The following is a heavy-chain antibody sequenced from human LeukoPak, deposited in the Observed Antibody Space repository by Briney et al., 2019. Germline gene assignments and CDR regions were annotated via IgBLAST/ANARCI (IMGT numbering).Heavy chain of an antibody. CDR1: GNSISNNY. D-gene: IGHD1-26*01. V-gene: IGHV4-59*01. CDR2: ISYSGST. J-gene: IGHJ3*02. CDR3: ATPDSGSYNGAFNI. Sequence: SETLSLTCSVSGNSISNNYWGWIRQPPGKGLEWIGHISYSGSTNYNPSLKSRVAISIGTSKNQFSLNLTSVTAADSAVYYCATPDSGSYNGAFNIWGQGTMVTVSS.